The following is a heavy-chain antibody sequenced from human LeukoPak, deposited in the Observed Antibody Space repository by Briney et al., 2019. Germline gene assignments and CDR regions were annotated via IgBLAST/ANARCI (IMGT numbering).Heavy chain of an antibody. V-gene: IGHV3-30*18. J-gene: IGHJ4*02. CDR1: GFPFSSYG. D-gene: IGHD3-22*01. Sequence: PGGSLRLSCAASGFPFSSYGMHWVRQAPGKGLEWVAAISHDGGNKYYADSLKGRFTMSRENSKKTLYLQMNSLRAEDTAVYYCAKEHYYDSSAFFDYWGQGALVTVSS. CDR3: AKEHYYDSSAFFDY. CDR2: ISHDGGNK.